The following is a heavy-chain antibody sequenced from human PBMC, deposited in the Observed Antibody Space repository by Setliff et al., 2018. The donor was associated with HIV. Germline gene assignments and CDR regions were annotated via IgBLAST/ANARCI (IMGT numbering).Heavy chain of an antibody. CDR1: GGTFSDYS. D-gene: IGHD2-8*02. CDR2: IHHSGRT. J-gene: IGHJ6*03. V-gene: IGHV4-34*01. Sequence: PSETLSLTCAVYGGTFSDYSWTWIRRPPGKGLEWIGEIHHSGRTEYNPSLTSRISMSVDSSKNQFSLRMGSVAAADTAVYYCARGRCTGGTCSGRYSYLRIDVWGKGTTVTVSS. CDR3: ARGRCTGGTCSGRYSYLRIDV.